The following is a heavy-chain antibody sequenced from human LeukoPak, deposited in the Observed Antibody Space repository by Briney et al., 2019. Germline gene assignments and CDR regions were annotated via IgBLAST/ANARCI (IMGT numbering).Heavy chain of an antibody. V-gene: IGHV4-31*03. D-gene: IGHD3-3*01. J-gene: IGHJ3*02. CDR2: IYYSGST. CDR3: ARTYYDFWSGHPRCAFDI. CDR1: GGSISSGGYY. Sequence: PSQTLSLTCTVSGGSISSGGYYWSWIRQHPGKGLEWIGYIYYSGSTYYNPSLKSRVTISVDTSKNQFSLKLSSVTAADTAVSYCARTYYDFWSGHPRCAFDIWGQGTMVTVSS.